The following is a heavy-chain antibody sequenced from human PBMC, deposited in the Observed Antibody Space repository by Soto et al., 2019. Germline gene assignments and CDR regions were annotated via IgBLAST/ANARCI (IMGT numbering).Heavy chain of an antibody. V-gene: IGHV4-39*01. Sequence: SETLSLTCTVSGGSISSYYWGWIRQPPGKGLEWIGSIYYSGSTYYNPSLKSRVTISVDTSKNQFSLKLSSVTAADTAVYYCARHASEWELPPYFDYWGQGALVTVSS. J-gene: IGHJ4*02. CDR2: IYYSGST. CDR3: ARHASEWELPPYFDY. CDR1: GGSISSYY. D-gene: IGHD1-26*01.